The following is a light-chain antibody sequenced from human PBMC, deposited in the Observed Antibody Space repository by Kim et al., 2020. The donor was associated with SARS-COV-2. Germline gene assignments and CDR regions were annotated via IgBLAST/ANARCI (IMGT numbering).Light chain of an antibody. CDR2: EVS. CDR3: SSYAGSNNV. J-gene: IGLJ1*01. CDR1: SSDVGGYKY. Sequence: QSALTQPASVSGSPGQSITISCTGTSSDVGGYKYVSWYQQHPGKAPKLIIYEVSKRPSGVPDRFSGSKSANTASLIVSGLQAEDEADYYCSSYAGSNNVFGTGTKVTVL. V-gene: IGLV2-8*01.